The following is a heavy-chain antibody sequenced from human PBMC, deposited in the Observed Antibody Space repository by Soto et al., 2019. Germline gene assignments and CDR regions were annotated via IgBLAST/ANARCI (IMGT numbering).Heavy chain of an antibody. D-gene: IGHD6-19*01. V-gene: IGHV3-30*18. CDR3: AKDQIGIAVAGTVDY. Sequence: QVQLVESGGGVVQPGRSLRLSCAASGFTFSSYGMHWVRQAPGKGLEWVAVISDDGSNKYYADSVKGRFTISRDNSKNTLYLQMNSLRAEDTAVYYCAKDQIGIAVAGTVDYWGQGTLVTVSS. J-gene: IGHJ4*02. CDR1: GFTFSSYG. CDR2: ISDDGSNK.